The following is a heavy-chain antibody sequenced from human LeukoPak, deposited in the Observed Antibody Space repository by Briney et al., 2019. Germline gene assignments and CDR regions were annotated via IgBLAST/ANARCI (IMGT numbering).Heavy chain of an antibody. CDR2: FSNSGTN. D-gene: IGHD1-7*01. J-gene: IGHJ4*02. CDR1: GVSISDYY. CDR3: ARRLTGATRLRN. Sequence: SETLSLTCTVSGVSISDYYWSWIRQPPGKGLEWIGYFSNSGTNNYNPSLKGRVTMSVDTSKNQFSLKLSSVTAADTAVYYCARRLTGATRLRNWGQGTLVTVSS. V-gene: IGHV4-59*12.